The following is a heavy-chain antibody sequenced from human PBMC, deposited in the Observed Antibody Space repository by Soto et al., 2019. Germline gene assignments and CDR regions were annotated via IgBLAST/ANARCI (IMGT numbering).Heavy chain of an antibody. V-gene: IGHV1-69*08. Sequence: QVQLVQSGAEVKKPGSSVKVSCKASGGTFSSYTISWVRQAPGQGLEWMGRIIPILGIANYAQKFQGRVTITADKSTSTAYMELSSLRSEDTAVYYCARDRDSYGPGYFDYWGQGPLVTVSS. CDR3: ARDRDSYGPGYFDY. D-gene: IGHD5-18*01. CDR1: GGTFSSYT. CDR2: IIPILGIA. J-gene: IGHJ4*02.